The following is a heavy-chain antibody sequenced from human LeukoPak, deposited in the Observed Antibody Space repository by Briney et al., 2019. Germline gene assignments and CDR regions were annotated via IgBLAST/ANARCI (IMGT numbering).Heavy chain of an antibody. CDR2: ISSSGSTI. J-gene: IGHJ4*02. V-gene: IGHV3-11*04. CDR1: GFTFSDYY. CDR3: ARSEGDYYDSSGYYYPRYYFDY. D-gene: IGHD3-22*01. Sequence: GGSLTLSCAASGFTFSDYYMSWTRQAPGKGLEWVSYISSSGSTIYYPDSVKGRFTLPRDNAKNSLYLQMNSLGAEDTAVYYCARSEGDYYDSSGYYYPRYYFDYWGQGTLVTVSS.